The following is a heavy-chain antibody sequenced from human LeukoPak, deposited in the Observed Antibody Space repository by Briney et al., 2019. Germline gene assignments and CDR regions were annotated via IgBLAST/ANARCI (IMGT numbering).Heavy chain of an antibody. CDR1: GGSISSYY. CDR3: ARDGRYYYGSGSYYSDYYYYYMDV. J-gene: IGHJ6*03. V-gene: IGHV4-4*07. CDR2: IYTSGST. Sequence: SETLSLTCTVSGGSISSYYWSWIRQPAGKGLEWIGRIYTSGSTNYNPSLKSRVTMSVDTSKNQFSLKLSSVTAADTAVYYCARDGRYYYGSGSYYSDYYYYYMDVWGKGTTVTVSS. D-gene: IGHD3-10*01.